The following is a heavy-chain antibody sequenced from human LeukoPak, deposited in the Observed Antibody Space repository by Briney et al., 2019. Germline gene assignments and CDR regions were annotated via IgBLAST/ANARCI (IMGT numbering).Heavy chain of an antibody. CDR1: GGSISSGGYS. J-gene: IGHJ6*04. CDR3: AMTTTVTTSYYYGMDV. CDR2: IYHSGST. D-gene: IGHD4-17*01. Sequence: PSQTLSLTCAVSGGSISSGGYSWSWIRQPPGTGLDWIGYIYHSGSTYYNPSLKSRVTISVDRSRNQFSLKLSSVTAADTAVYYCAMTTTVTTSYYYGMDVWGKGTTVTVSS. V-gene: IGHV4-30-2*01.